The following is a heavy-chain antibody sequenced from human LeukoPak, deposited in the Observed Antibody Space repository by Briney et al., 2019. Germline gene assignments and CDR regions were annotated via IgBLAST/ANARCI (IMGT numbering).Heavy chain of an antibody. V-gene: IGHV4-39*07. CDR1: GDSISSSSSY. CDR2: IYYSGST. J-gene: IGHJ4*02. Sequence: SETLSLTCTVSGDSISSSSSYWGWIRQPPGKGLEWIGYIYYSGSTHYNPSLKSRVTMSVDASKNHLSLKLSSVTAADTAVYYCARGLYDSSDYYYFDYWGQGTLVTVSS. D-gene: IGHD3-22*01. CDR3: ARGLYDSSDYYYFDY.